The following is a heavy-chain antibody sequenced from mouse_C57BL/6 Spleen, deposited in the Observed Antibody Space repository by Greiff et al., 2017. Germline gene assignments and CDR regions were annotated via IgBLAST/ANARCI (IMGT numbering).Heavy chain of an antibody. Sequence: EVTLVESGGGLVKPGGSLKLSCAASGFTFSDYGMHWVRQAPEMGLEWVAYISSGSSTIYYADTVKGRFTISRDNAKNALFLQITSLRSEDTAMYYCARGPTDGNFEWYFDIWGTGTTVTVSS. V-gene: IGHV5-17*01. D-gene: IGHD2-1*01. CDR3: ARGPTDGNFEWYFDI. CDR1: GFTFSDYG. CDR2: ISSGSSTI. J-gene: IGHJ1*03.